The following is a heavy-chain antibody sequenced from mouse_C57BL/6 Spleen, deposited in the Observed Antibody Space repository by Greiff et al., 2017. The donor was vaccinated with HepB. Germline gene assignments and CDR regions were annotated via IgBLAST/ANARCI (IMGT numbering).Heavy chain of an antibody. Sequence: VQLQQSGAELARPGASVKLSCKASGYTFTSYGISWVKQRTGQGLEWIGEIYPRSGNTYYNEKFKGKATLTADKSSSTAYMELRSLTSEDSAVYFCARLGAALAYWGQGTLVTVSA. V-gene: IGHV1-81*01. CDR2: IYPRSGNT. CDR3: ARLGAALAY. D-gene: IGHD3-1*01. J-gene: IGHJ3*01. CDR1: GYTFTSYG.